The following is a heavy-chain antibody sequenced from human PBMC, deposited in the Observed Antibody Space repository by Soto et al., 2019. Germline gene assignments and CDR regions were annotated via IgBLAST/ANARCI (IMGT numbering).Heavy chain of an antibody. D-gene: IGHD6-13*01. CDR2: IIPIFGTA. J-gene: IGHJ6*02. Sequence: QVQLVQSGAEVKKPGSSVKVSCKASGGTFSSYAISWVRQAPGQGLEWMGGIIPIFGTANYAQKFQGRVTITADESTSTAYMELSSVRSEDTAVYYCARKVPDRSSWYVREVNYYYGMDVWGQGTTVTVSS. CDR1: GGTFSSYA. V-gene: IGHV1-69*01. CDR3: ARKVPDRSSWYVREVNYYYGMDV.